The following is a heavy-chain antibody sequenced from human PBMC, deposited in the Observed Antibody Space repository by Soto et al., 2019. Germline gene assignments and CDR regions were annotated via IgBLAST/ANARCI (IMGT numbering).Heavy chain of an antibody. D-gene: IGHD4-17*01. Sequence: EVQLVESGGGLVQPGGSLRLSCAASGFTVSSNYMSWVRQAPGKGLEWVSVIYSGGSTYYADSVKGRFTISRDNSKNTLYLQLNSLSAEDTAVYYCARDGGDYVFYYWGQGTLVTVSS. J-gene: IGHJ4*02. CDR2: IYSGGST. CDR1: GFTVSSNY. CDR3: ARDGGDYVFYY. V-gene: IGHV3-66*01.